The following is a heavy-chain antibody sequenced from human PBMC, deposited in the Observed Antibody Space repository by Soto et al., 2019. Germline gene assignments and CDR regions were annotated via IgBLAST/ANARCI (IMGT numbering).Heavy chain of an antibody. V-gene: IGHV5-51*01. CDR2: IYPGDSDT. CDR3: ARHGEDGKTQLRLNWFDT. J-gene: IGHJ5*02. D-gene: IGHD2-21*01. Sequence: PGESLKISCKGLGYNFPDYWIAWVRQMPGKGLEYMGIIYPGDSDTRYSPSFQGQVTISADKSISTAYLQGNSLEDSDTAMYYCARHGEDGKTQLRLNWFDTWGEGTQVTVS. CDR1: GYNFPDYW.